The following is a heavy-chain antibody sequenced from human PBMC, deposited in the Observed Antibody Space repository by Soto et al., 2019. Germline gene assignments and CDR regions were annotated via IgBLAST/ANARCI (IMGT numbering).Heavy chain of an antibody. CDR2: IFESGAT. Sequence: QVQLQEAGPGLVKPSGTLSLTCAVSGGSISSSSWWTWVRQSPGKGLEWIGEIFESGATNYNPSLQSRLTMSVDKSKIQFSLTLTSLTAADTAVYFCTTSHAGELNNWGQGTLVTVSS. V-gene: IGHV4-4*02. CDR1: GGSISSSSW. CDR3: TTSHAGELNN. J-gene: IGHJ4*02. D-gene: IGHD1-7*01.